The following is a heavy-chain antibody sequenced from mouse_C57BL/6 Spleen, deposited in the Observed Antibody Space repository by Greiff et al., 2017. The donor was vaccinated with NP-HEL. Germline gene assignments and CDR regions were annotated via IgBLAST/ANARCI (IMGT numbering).Heavy chain of an antibody. D-gene: IGHD1-1*02. CDR3: ARGWVYAMDY. J-gene: IGHJ4*01. CDR1: GYSITSGYY. Sequence: ESGPGLVKPSQSLSLTCSVTGYSITSGYYWNWIRQFPGNKLEWMGYISYDGSNNYNPSLKNRISITRDTSKNQVFLKLNSVTTEDTATYYCARGWVYAMDYWGQGTSVTVSS. CDR2: ISYDGSN. V-gene: IGHV3-6*01.